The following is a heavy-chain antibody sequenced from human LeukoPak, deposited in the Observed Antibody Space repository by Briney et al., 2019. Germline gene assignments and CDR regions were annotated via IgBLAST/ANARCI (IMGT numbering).Heavy chain of an antibody. CDR3: AGLVGRYSSGLYYYYFDY. CDR1: GGSISSGGYS. Sequence: SETLSLTCAVSGGSISSGGYSWSWIRQPPGKGLEWIGYIYHSGSTYYNPSLKSRVTISVDRSKNQFSLKLSSVTAADTAVYYCAGLVGRYSSGLYYYYFDYWGQGTLVTVSS. J-gene: IGHJ4*02. CDR2: IYHSGST. V-gene: IGHV4-30-2*01. D-gene: IGHD3-22*01.